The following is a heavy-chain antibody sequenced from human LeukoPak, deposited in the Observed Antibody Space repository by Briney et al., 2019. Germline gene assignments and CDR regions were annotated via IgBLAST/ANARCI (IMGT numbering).Heavy chain of an antibody. CDR1: GGSVSSGSYY. V-gene: IGHV4-61*01. CDR3: ARDLSFDY. J-gene: IGHJ4*02. CDR2: IYYSGST. Sequence: TSETLSLTCTVSGGSVSSGSYYWSWIRQPPGKGLEWIGYIYYSGSTNYNPSLKSRVTISLDTSKNQFSLKLTSVTTADTAVYYCARDLSFDYWGQGTLVTVSS.